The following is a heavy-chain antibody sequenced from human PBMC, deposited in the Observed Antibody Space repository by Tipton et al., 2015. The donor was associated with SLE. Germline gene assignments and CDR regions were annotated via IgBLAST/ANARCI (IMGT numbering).Heavy chain of an antibody. CDR3: AKLGRAAADYYFDS. D-gene: IGHD6-13*01. J-gene: IGHJ4*01. CDR1: GFTFSNYG. V-gene: IGHV3-73*01. Sequence: SLRLSCAASGFTFSNYGMSWVRQASGRGLEWVGRITSQAANYATAYAASVNGRFTISRDDSKNTAYLQMNSLRIEDTAVYYCAKLGRAAADYYFDSWGHGTLVTVSS. CDR2: ITSQAANYAT.